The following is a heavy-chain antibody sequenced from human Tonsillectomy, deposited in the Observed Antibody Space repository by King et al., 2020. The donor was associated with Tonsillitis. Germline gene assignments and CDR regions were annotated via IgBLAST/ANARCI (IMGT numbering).Heavy chain of an antibody. V-gene: IGHV1-69*01. D-gene: IGHD3-22*01. J-gene: IGHJ6*03. CDR3: ARAHSSGYWAYNYYMDV. CDR1: GGSFSSYA. Sequence: QLVQSGAEVKKPGSSVKVSCKASGGSFSSYAISWVRQAPGQGLEWMGGIIPPFGTANYAQKFQGRVTITADESTSTAYMELSSLRSGDTAVYYCARAHSSGYWAYNYYMDVWGKGTTVTVSS. CDR2: IIPPFGTA.